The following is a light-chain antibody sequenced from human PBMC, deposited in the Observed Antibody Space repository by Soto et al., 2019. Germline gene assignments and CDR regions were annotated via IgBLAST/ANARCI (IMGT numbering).Light chain of an antibody. CDR1: NSNIGNNN. CDR2: YNN. CDR3: AARDDSLNGPV. Sequence: QSVLTQPPSASGTPGQWVTISCSGSNSNIGNNNVSWYRHLPGAAPQLLIFYNNQRPSGVPDRFSGSKSGTSAALAISGLQSEDEAEYYCAARDDSLNGPVFGGGTKLTVL. J-gene: IGLJ2*01. V-gene: IGLV1-44*01.